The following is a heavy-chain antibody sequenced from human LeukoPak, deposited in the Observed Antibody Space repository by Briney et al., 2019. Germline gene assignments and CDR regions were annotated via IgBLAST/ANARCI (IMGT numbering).Heavy chain of an antibody. CDR1: GGSFSGYY. V-gene: IGHV4-31*11. D-gene: IGHD1-26*01. CDR3: ARSRVGP. J-gene: IGHJ5*02. CDR2: IYYSGST. Sequence: SETLSLTCAVYGGSFSGYYWSWVRQHPGKGLEWIGHIYYSGSTYYNPSLKSRVSISVDTSKNQFSLKLSSVTAADTAVYYCARSRVGPWGQGTLVTVSS.